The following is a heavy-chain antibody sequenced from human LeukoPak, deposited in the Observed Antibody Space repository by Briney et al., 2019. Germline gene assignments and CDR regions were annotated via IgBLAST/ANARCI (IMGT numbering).Heavy chain of an antibody. CDR1: GFTFSSYA. CDR2: IGGSGGST. Sequence: GGSLRLSCAASGFTFSSYAMSWVRQAPGKGLEWVSAIGGSGGSTYYADSVKGRFTISRDNSKNTLYLQMNSLRAEDTAVYYCAKVVSAMIVVVSFDYWGQGTLVTVSS. V-gene: IGHV3-23*01. CDR3: AKVVSAMIVVVSFDY. J-gene: IGHJ4*02. D-gene: IGHD3-22*01.